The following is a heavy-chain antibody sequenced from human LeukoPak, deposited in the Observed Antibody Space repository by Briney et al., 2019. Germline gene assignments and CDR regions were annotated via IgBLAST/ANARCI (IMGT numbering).Heavy chain of an antibody. Sequence: PSETLSLTCTVSGGSISSYYWSWIRQPPGKGLEWNGYIYYSGSTNYNPSLKSRVTISVDTSKNQFSLKLSSVTAADTAVYYCARGYFDWLSPEVNWFDPWGQGTLVTVSS. V-gene: IGHV4-59*01. CDR2: IYYSGST. CDR1: GGSISSYY. CDR3: ARGYFDWLSPEVNWFDP. J-gene: IGHJ5*02. D-gene: IGHD3-9*01.